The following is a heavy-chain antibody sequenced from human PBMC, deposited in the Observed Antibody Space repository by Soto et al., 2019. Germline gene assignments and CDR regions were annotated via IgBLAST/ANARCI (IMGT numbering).Heavy chain of an antibody. CDR1: GGTFSSYA. Sequence: SVKVSCKASGGTFSSYAISWVRQAPGQGLEWMGGIIPIFGTANYAQKFQGRVTITADESTSTAYMELSSLRSEDTAFYYFARVSDDSSGYYHAWYFDYWGQGTLVTVSS. J-gene: IGHJ4*02. V-gene: IGHV1-69*13. CDR3: ARVSDDSSGYYHAWYFDY. CDR2: IIPIFGTA. D-gene: IGHD3-22*01.